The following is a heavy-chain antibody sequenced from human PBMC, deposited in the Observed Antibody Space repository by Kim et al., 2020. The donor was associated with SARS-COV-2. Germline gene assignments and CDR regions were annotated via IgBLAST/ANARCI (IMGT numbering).Heavy chain of an antibody. Sequence: SETLSLTCTVSGGSITGYYWSWIRQPPGKGLEWVGYISYSGSTNQNPSLKSRVTISVDTSKNQFSLKLNSVTAADTAVYYCARGHWGLNPWGQGALVTVSS. CDR2: ISYSGST. J-gene: IGHJ5*02. D-gene: IGHD7-27*01. CDR1: GGSITGYY. V-gene: IGHV4-59*01. CDR3: ARGHWGLNP.